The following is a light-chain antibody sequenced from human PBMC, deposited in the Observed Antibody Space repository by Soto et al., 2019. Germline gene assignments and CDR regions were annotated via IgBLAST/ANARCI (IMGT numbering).Light chain of an antibody. CDR3: QRSSA. Sequence: EIVLTQSPGTLSLSPGERATLSCRTSQSIDSNYLAWYQQKPGQAPRLLMYDISSRATGIPDRFSGSGSGTYFTLTISRREPEDFSVYYCQRSSAFGQGTKVEIK. CDR1: QSIDSNY. J-gene: IGKJ1*01. CDR2: DIS. V-gene: IGKV3-20*01.